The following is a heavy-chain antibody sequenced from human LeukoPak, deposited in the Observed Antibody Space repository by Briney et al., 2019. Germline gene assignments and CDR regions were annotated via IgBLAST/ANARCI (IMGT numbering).Heavy chain of an antibody. CDR2: IFSDGGT. V-gene: IGHV3-53*01. J-gene: IGHJ4*02. CDR1: AFTVSSNY. CDR3: AAGIYGVRGYPLDY. D-gene: IGHD4/OR15-4a*01. Sequence: PGGSLRLSCAASAFTVSSNYMSWVRQAPGKGLDCVSIIFSDGGTSYSDSVKGRFTVSRNNSKNTLYLQMNNLRAEDTAVYYCAAGIYGVRGYPLDYWGQGTLVTVSS.